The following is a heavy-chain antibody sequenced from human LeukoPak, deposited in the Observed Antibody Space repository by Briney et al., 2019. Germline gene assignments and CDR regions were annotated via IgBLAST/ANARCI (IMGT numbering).Heavy chain of an antibody. Sequence: SWIRQPAGKGLEWIGRIESKTDGGTTDYAAPVKGRFTISRDDSKNTLYLQMNSLKTEDTAIYYCTTDTGRGSSWSPRLYYFDYWGQGTLVTVSS. D-gene: IGHD6-13*01. CDR2: IESKTDGGTT. V-gene: IGHV3-15*04. CDR3: TTDTGRGSSWSPRLYYFDY. J-gene: IGHJ4*02.